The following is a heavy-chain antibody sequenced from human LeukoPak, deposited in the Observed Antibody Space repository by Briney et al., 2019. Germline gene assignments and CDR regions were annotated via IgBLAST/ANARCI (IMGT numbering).Heavy chain of an antibody. V-gene: IGHV3-48*02. D-gene: IGHD5-24*01. J-gene: IGHJ4*02. CDR3: ARDSSDAYNPEPGY. Sequence: AGGSLRLSCAASGFTFSSYAMHWVRQAPGKGLEWVSFISGMSSTIYYADSVKGRFTISRDNAKNSVYLQMNSLRDEDTAVYYCARDSSDAYNPEPGYWGQGTLVTVSS. CDR1: GFTFSSYA. CDR2: ISGMSSTI.